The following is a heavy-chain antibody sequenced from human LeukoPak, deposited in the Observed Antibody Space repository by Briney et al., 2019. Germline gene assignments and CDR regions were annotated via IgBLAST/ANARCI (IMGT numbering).Heavy chain of an antibody. CDR1: VGSSSSSCYY. V-gene: IGHV4-39*01. CDR2: IFYSGTT. Sequence: SETLSLTCTVSVGSSSSSCYYWGWIRQPPGKGLEWIGNIFYSGTTYYNPSLKSRVTISVDTSKNQLSLKMRSVTAADTAVYYCARVLRGGTYYFDYWGQGTLVTVSS. J-gene: IGHJ4*02. CDR3: ARVLRGGTYYFDY. D-gene: IGHD1-26*01.